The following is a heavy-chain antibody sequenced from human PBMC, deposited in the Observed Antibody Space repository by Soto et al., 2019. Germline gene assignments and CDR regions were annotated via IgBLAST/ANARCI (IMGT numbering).Heavy chain of an antibody. V-gene: IGHV3-21*01. D-gene: IGHD2-15*01. Sequence: XGSLILSCSASGFTFSSYSMNWVRQAPGKGLEWVSSISSSSSYIYYADSVKGRFTISRDNAKNSLYLQMNSLRAEDTAVYYCARDKSLRMAPGRNWFDHWGQGTLVTVSS. J-gene: IGHJ5*02. CDR1: GFTFSSYS. CDR3: ARDKSLRMAPGRNWFDH. CDR2: ISSSSSYI.